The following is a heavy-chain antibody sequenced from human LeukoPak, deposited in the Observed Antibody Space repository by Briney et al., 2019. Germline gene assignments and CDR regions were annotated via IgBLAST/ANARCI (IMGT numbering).Heavy chain of an antibody. CDR3: GGDGRDSGGYSLFDY. Sequence: PGGSLRLSCAASGSTFSSYSMNWVRQAPGNGLEWVSSISSSSSYIYYADSVKGRFTISRDNAKNSLYLQMNSLRAEETAVYYCGGDGRDSGGYSLFDYWGQGTLGTVSS. J-gene: IGHJ4*02. CDR1: GSTFSSYS. V-gene: IGHV3-21*01. D-gene: IGHD3-22*01. CDR2: ISSSSSYI.